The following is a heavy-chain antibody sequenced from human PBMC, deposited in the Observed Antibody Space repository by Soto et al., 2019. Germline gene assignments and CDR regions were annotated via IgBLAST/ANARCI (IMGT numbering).Heavy chain of an antibody. CDR2: IWYDGGNK. V-gene: IGHV3-33*01. J-gene: IGHJ6*02. CDR1: GFTFNTYG. Sequence: AGSLRLSCAASGFTFNTYGMHWVRQAPGKGLEWVAVIWYDGGNKYYADSAKGRFTVSRDNSRNTLYLQMNRLRVEDTAVYYCARIDCTGGSCRPYAYYGLDVWGQGTTVTVSS. D-gene: IGHD2-15*01. CDR3: ARIDCTGGSCRPYAYYGLDV.